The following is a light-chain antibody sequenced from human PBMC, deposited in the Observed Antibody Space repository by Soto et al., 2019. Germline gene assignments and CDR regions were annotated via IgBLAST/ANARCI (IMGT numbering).Light chain of an antibody. CDR2: DAS. CDR3: QKYNSAPST. V-gene: IGKV1-27*01. J-gene: IGKJ3*01. CDR1: QAINNY. Sequence: DIQMTQSPSSLSASVGDRVTITCRASQAINNYLAWYQQRPGKVPKLLIYDASTLQSGVPSRFSGSGSGTDFTLTISSLQPEDVATYYCQKYNSAPSTFGPGTKVDFK.